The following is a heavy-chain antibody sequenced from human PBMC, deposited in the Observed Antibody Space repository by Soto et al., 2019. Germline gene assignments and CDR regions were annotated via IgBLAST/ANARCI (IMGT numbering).Heavy chain of an antibody. CDR1: GYTFTSYY. D-gene: IGHD4-4*01. CDR2: INPDGGGT. J-gene: IGHJ6*02. Sequence: ASVKFSCKASGYTFTSYYIHWVRLAPGQGLEWMGIINPDGGGTSYAQQFQGRVIMTRDTSTSTVYMEMSSLRSEDTAVYYCAVGGNYLSMDVWGQGTTVTVSS. V-gene: IGHV1-46*01. CDR3: AVGGNYLSMDV.